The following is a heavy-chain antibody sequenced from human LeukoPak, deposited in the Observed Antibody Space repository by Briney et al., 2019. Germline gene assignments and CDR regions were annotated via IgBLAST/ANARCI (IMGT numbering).Heavy chain of an antibody. J-gene: IGHJ4*02. V-gene: IGHV4-39*07. CDR2: IYYSGNT. Sequence: SETLSPTCTVSGGSIRSTNYYWGWIRQPPGKGLEWIGSIYYSGNTYHSPSLMSRVTISVDTSKNQFSLKLSSVTAADTAVYYCARAPHFFDTSGSRYYFDYWGQGALVTVSS. CDR1: GGSIRSTNYY. CDR3: ARAPHFFDTSGSRYYFDY. D-gene: IGHD3-22*01.